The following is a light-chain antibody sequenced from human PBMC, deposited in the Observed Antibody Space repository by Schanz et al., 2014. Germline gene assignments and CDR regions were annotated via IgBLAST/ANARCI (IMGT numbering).Light chain of an antibody. Sequence: QSVLTQPPSASGTPGQRVTISCSGSTPNIGSNTINWYQQLPGTAPKLLIHTNNQRPSGVPDRFSGSKSGTSASLAISGLRSEDEADYDCAAWDDSLSAWMFGGGTKLTVL. CDR2: TNN. J-gene: IGLJ3*02. CDR1: TPNIGSNT. CDR3: AAWDDSLSAWM. V-gene: IGLV1-44*01.